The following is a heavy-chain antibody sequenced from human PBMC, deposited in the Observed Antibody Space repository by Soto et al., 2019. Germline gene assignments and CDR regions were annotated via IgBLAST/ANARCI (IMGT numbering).Heavy chain of an antibody. CDR3: AREGGPRLY. Sequence: GGSLRLSCAVSGFTFSSYSMNWVRQAPGKGLEWVAFIRSSSSSKYYPDSVKGRFTISRDDAKNSLYLQMTNLRAEDTAVYYCAREGGPRLYLGQGTLVTVSS. D-gene: IGHD2-15*01. V-gene: IGHV3-48*01. CDR2: IRSSSSSK. CDR1: GFTFSSYS. J-gene: IGHJ4*02.